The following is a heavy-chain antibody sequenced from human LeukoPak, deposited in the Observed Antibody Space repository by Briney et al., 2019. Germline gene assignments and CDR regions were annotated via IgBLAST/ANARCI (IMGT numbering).Heavy chain of an antibody. J-gene: IGHJ6*02. V-gene: IGHV3-74*01. Sequence: GGSLRLSCAASGFTFSSHWMHWVRQAPGKGLVWVSRIHDDGTTTNYADSVKGRFTISRDNAKNSLYLQMNSLRAEDTAVYYCARDLGIVYYYGMDVWGQGTTVIVSS. CDR3: ARDLGIVYYYGMDV. CDR2: IHDDGTTT. CDR1: GFTFSSHW. D-gene: IGHD7-27*01.